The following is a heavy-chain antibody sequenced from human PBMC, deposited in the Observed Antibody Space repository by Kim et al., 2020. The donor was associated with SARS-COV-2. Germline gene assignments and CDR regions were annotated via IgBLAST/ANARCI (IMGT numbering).Heavy chain of an antibody. CDR3: TRVPQPLRFVEWWGFDY. Sequence: VKGRFTISRDESKCIAYLEMNSLKTEDTAVYYCTRVPQPLRFVEWWGFDYWGQGTLVTVSS. V-gene: IGHV3-49*02. D-gene: IGHD3-3*01. J-gene: IGHJ4*02.